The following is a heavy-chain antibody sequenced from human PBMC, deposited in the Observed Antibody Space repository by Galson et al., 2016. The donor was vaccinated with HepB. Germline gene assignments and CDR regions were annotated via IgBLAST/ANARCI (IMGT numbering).Heavy chain of an antibody. CDR3: ARRDYFDY. Sequence: SLRLSCAASGFTLRSYWMHWVRQAPGKGLVWVSRINSDGTYINYADSVKGRFTISRDTAKNMVYLQMDSLRPEDTAVCYCARRDYFDYWGQGTLVTVSS. CDR2: INSDGTYI. CDR1: GFTLRSYW. J-gene: IGHJ4*02. V-gene: IGHV3-74*01.